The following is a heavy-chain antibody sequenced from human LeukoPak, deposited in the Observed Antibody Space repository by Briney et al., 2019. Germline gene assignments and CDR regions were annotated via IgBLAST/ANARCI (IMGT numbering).Heavy chain of an antibody. CDR2: IYYSGST. J-gene: IGHJ4*02. D-gene: IGHD3-22*01. CDR3: ARDDYDSSGGFDY. V-gene: IGHV4-31*03. CDR1: GGSISSGGYY. Sequence: SETLSLTCTVSGGSISSGGYYWSWIRQHPGKGLEWIGYIYYSGSTYYNPSLKSRVTISVDTSENQFSLKLSSVTAADTAVYYCARDDYDSSGGFDYWGQGTLVTVSS.